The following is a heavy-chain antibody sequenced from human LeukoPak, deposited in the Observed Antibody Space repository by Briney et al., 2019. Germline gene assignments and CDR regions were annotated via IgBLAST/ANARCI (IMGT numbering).Heavy chain of an antibody. V-gene: IGHV3-30-3*01. J-gene: IGHJ3*02. CDR3: ARVRGDDFWSGPTSDAFDI. CDR1: GFTFSSYA. CDR2: ISYDGSNE. Sequence: GGSLRLSCAASGFTFSSYAMHWVRQAPGKGLEWVAVISYDGSNEYYADSVKGRFTISRDNSKNTLYLQMNSLRAEDTAVYYCARVRGDDFWSGPTSDAFDIWGQGTMVTVSS. D-gene: IGHD3-3*01.